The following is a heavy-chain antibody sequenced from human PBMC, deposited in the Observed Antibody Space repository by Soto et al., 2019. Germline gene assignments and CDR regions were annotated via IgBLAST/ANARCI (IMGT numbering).Heavy chain of an antibody. CDR1: GFTVSSNY. CDR3: ARGPRDYGSGSDAFDI. CDR2: IYSGGST. V-gene: IGHV3-53*01. D-gene: IGHD3-10*01. Sequence: LSLTCAASGFTVSSNYMSWVRQAPGKGLEWVSVIYSGGSTYYADSVKGRFTISRDNSKNTLYLQMNSLRAEDTAVYYCARGPRDYGSGSDAFDIWGQGTMVTVSS. J-gene: IGHJ3*02.